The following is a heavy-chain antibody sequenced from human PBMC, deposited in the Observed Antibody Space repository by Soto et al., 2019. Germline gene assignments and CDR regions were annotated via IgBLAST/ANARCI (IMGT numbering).Heavy chain of an antibody. CDR2: FDPEDGET. CDR1: GYTLTELS. CDR3: ATVGFSLLRGIAFDI. Sequence: ASVKVSYKVSGYTLTELSMHWVRQAPGKGLEWMGGFDPEDGETIYAQKFQGRVTMTEDTSTDTAYMELSSLRSEDTAVYYCATVGFSLLRGIAFDIWGQGTMVTVSS. V-gene: IGHV1-24*01. D-gene: IGHD3-10*01. J-gene: IGHJ3*02.